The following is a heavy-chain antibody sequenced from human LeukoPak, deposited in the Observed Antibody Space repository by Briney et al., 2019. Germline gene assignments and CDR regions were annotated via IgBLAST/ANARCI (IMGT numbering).Heavy chain of an antibody. D-gene: IGHD6-6*01. J-gene: IGHJ4*02. Sequence: ASVKVSCKASGYTFTDYYMHWVRQAPGQGLEWMGWINPNSGGTNFAQKFQGRVAMTRDTSISTAYLDLGSLRSDDTAVYFRARARWQLVPYFDSWGQGTLVTVSS. CDR2: INPNSGGT. V-gene: IGHV1-2*02. CDR1: GYTFTDYY. CDR3: ARARWQLVPYFDS.